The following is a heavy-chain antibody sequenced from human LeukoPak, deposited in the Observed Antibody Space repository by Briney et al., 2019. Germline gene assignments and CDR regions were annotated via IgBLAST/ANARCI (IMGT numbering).Heavy chain of an antibody. V-gene: IGHV3-7*01. J-gene: IGHJ4*02. D-gene: IGHD2-15*01. CDR3: ARDRGYSSFDY. Sequence: GGSLRLSCAAYGFTFSNSWMTWVRQAPGKDLEWVATINPDVSKVAYVGSVKGRFTISRDNAKNSVYLQMSSLRVEETGVFYCARDRGYSSFDYWGQGALVAVSS. CDR1: GFTFSNSW. CDR2: INPDVSKV.